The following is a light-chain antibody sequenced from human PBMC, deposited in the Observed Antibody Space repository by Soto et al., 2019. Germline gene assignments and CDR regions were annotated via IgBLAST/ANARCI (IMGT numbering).Light chain of an antibody. CDR2: DAS. CDR1: QDIINY. V-gene: IGKV1-33*01. Sequence: IQLTQSPSSLSASVGDRPTIACHSSQDIINYLNWYQQKPGKAPKLLIYDASNLEKGVPSRFSGSGSGTDFTFTISSLQPEDIATYYCQQYDNLPRTFGQGTKVDI. CDR3: QQYDNLPRT. J-gene: IGKJ1*01.